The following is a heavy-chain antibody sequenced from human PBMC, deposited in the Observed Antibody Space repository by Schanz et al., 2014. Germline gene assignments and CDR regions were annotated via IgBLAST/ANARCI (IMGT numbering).Heavy chain of an antibody. CDR2: MSYDGSIK. D-gene: IGHD4-17*01. V-gene: IGHV3-33*01. CDR1: GFTFSSYG. J-gene: IGHJ4*02. Sequence: VQLVESGGGLVQPGGSLRLSCVASGFTFSSYGMHWVRQAPGKGLEWVAAMSYDGSIKYYGDSVRGRFTISRDRFQNTLYLRMSSLRAEDTAVYYCARPRFDYGEVDYWGQGTLVTVSS. CDR3: ARPRFDYGEVDY.